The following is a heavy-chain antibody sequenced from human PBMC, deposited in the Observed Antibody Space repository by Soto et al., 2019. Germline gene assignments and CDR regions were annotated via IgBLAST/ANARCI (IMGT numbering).Heavy chain of an antibody. CDR2: IYTSGST. CDR3: ARNYYDSMVI. J-gene: IGHJ4*02. V-gene: IGHV4-4*07. Sequence: QVQLQESGPGLVKPSETLSLTCTVSGGSISSYYWSWIRQPAGKGLEWIGRIYTSGSTHYNPSLKSRVTMSVDTAKNQCSLTLSSVTAADTAVYYCARNYYDSMVIWGQGTLVTVSS. CDR1: GGSISSYY. D-gene: IGHD3-22*01.